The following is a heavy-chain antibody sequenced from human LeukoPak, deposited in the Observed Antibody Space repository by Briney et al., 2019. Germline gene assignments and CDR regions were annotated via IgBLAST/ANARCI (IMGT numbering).Heavy chain of an antibody. CDR3: ARGEVLGYDLTAFDI. CDR1: GYTFTSYG. CDR2: ISAYNGNT. V-gene: IGHV1-18*01. Sequence: ASVKVSCKASGYTFTSYGISWVRQAPGQGLEWMGWISAYNGNTNYAQKLQGRVTMTTDTSTSTAYKELRSLRSDDTAVYYCARGEVLGYDLTAFDIWGQGTMVTVSS. D-gene: IGHD3-16*01. J-gene: IGHJ3*02.